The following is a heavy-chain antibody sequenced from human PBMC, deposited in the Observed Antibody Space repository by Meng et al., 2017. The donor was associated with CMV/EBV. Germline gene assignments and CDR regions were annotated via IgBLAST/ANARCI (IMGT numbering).Heavy chain of an antibody. V-gene: IGHV3-20*04. CDR2: INWNGGNT. CDR1: GFTFDDYG. Sequence: GESLKISCAASGFTFDDYGMSWVRQAPGKGLEWVSGINWNGGNTGYADSVKGRFTISRDNAKNSLYLQMNSLSAEDTALYYCARARILHIGWFDPWGQGTLVTVSS. D-gene: IGHD2-15*01. CDR3: ARARILHIGWFDP. J-gene: IGHJ5*02.